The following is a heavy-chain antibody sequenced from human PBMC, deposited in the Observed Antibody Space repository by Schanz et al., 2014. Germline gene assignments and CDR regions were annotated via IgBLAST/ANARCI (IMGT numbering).Heavy chain of an antibody. D-gene: IGHD3-9*01. Sequence: QVQLVESGGGVVQPGRSLRLSCAASGFTFSTCAMHWVRQAPGKGLEWVAVISYEGNDKYYGDSVKGRFTISRDSPKNRLYLQMNSLRPEDLGVYYCARGVARERYSDWLELDYWGQGTLVTVSS. J-gene: IGHJ4*02. CDR3: ARGVARERYSDWLELDY. CDR1: GFTFSTCA. V-gene: IGHV3-30*04. CDR2: ISYEGNDK.